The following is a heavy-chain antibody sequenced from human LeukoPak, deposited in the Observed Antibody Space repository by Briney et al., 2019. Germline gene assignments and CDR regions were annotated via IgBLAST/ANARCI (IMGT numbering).Heavy chain of an antibody. CDR3: AKQTVPRSGGIDY. CDR2: ISHSGANT. J-gene: IGHJ4*02. V-gene: IGHV3-23*01. CDR1: GFTFSSFA. Sequence: GGSLRLSCASSGFTFSSFAMTWVRQAPGKGLEWVSTISHSGANTNYADSVKGRCTISRDNSKNTLFLQMNSLRVEDTAVYYCAKQTVPRSGGIDYWGQGTLVTVSS. D-gene: IGHD2-15*01.